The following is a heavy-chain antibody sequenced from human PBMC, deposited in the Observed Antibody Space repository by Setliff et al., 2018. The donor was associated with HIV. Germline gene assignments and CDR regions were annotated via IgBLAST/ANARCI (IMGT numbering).Heavy chain of an antibody. CDR3: ARDGLTVPYCGGDCYDWYFDL. Sequence: ASVKVSCKASGYTFTSYAMHWVRQAPGQRLEWMGWINAGNGNTKYSQKFQGRVTITRDTSASTAYMELSSLRSEDTAVYYCARDGLTVPYCGGDCYDWYFDLWGRGTLVTAPQ. J-gene: IGHJ2*01. CDR2: INAGNGNT. D-gene: IGHD2-21*02. CDR1: GYTFTSYA. V-gene: IGHV1-3*01.